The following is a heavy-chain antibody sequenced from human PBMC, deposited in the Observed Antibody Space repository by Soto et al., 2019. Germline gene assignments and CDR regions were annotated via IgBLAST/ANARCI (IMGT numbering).Heavy chain of an antibody. CDR1: GGSIDSYY. D-gene: IGHD3-16*02. Sequence: PSETLSLTCTIFGGSIDSYYWSWIRQAPGKGLEWIGHISDRGTTTYNPSLGSRVTISVDTSRNLSSLKLSSVTVADTAVYFCARDRWTSRANWFDPWGPGTLVTVSS. CDR3: ARDRWTSRANWFDP. CDR2: ISDRGTT. V-gene: IGHV4-59*12. J-gene: IGHJ5*02.